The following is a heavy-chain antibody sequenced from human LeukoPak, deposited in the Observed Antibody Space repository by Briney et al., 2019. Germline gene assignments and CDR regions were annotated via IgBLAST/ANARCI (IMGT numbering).Heavy chain of an antibody. D-gene: IGHD3-22*01. CDR2: ISAYNGNT. CDR3: ARDSPLYYYDSSGYYGDY. CDR1: GYTFTSYG. V-gene: IGHV1-18*01. Sequence: GASVKVSCKASGYTFTSYGISWVRQAPGQGFEWMGWISAYNGNTNYAQKLQGRVTMTTDTSTSTAYMELRSLRSDDTAVYYCARDSPLYYYDSSGYYGDYWGQGTLVTVSS. J-gene: IGHJ4*02.